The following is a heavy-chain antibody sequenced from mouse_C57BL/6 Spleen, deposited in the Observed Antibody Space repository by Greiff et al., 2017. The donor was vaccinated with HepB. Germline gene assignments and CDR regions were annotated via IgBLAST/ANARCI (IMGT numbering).Heavy chain of an antibody. CDR1: GFSLTSYG. Sequence: VKLVESGPGLVAPSQSLSITCTVSGFSLTSYGVDWVRQSPGKGVEWLGVIWGVGSTNYNSALKSRLSISKDNSKSQVFLKMNSLQTDDTAMYYCASDDYDGFAYWGQGTLVTVSA. CDR3: ASDDYDGFAY. V-gene: IGHV2-6*01. CDR2: IWGVGST. D-gene: IGHD2-4*01. J-gene: IGHJ3*01.